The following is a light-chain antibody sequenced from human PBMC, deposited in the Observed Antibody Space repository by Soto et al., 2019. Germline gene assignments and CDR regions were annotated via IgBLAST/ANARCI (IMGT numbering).Light chain of an antibody. CDR3: AAWYDSLNGRMV. CDR1: RSNIGSNS. Sequence: QSVLTQPPSASGTPGQSVTMSCSGRRSNIGSNSVSWYQPLPGTAPKLLIFSNNQRASGVPDRFSGSKSGTSASLAISVSQSEDEADYYCAAWYDSLNGRMVFGGGTKLTLL. J-gene: IGLJ3*02. V-gene: IGLV1-44*01. CDR2: SNN.